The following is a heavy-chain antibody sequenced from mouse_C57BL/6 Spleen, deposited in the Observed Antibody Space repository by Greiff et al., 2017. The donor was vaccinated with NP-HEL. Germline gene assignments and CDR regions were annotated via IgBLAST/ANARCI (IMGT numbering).Heavy chain of an antibody. D-gene: IGHD3-2*02. Sequence: EVKLQESGPGLVKPSQSLSLTCSVTGYSITSGYYWNWIRQFPGNKLEWMGYISYDGSNNYNPSLKNRISITRDTSKNQFFLKLNSVTTEDTATYYCARVSSGYGDYFDYWGQGTTLTVSS. J-gene: IGHJ2*01. CDR2: ISYDGSN. CDR1: GYSITSGYY. CDR3: ARVSSGYGDYFDY. V-gene: IGHV3-6*01.